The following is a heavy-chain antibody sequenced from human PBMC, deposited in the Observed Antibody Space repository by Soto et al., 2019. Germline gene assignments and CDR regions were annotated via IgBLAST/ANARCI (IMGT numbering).Heavy chain of an antibody. CDR1: GFTFSYYG. D-gene: IGHD2-21*01. Sequence: QVQLVESGGGVVQPGRSLRLSCAASGFTFSYYGMHWVRQAPGKGLECVALVSSDGSNLFYADSVKGRFTISRDNSKNTLYLQMNSRRAEDTAVYYCAKNTGGNSYYFDFWGQGTLVTVSS. V-gene: IGHV3-30*18. CDR2: VSSDGSNL. J-gene: IGHJ4*02. CDR3: AKNTGGNSYYFDF.